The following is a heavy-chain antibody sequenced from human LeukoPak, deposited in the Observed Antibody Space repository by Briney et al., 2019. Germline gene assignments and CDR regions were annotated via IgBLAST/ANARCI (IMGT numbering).Heavy chain of an antibody. J-gene: IGHJ4*02. V-gene: IGHV4-39*07. D-gene: IGHD1-26*01. CDR1: GGSISSSSYY. CDR2: IYYSGST. Sequence: SETLSLTCTVSGGSISSSSYYWGWIRQPPGKGLEWIGSIYYSGSTYYNPSLKSRVTISVDTSKNQFSLKLSSVTAADTAVYYCARDGIVGATTSYWGQGTLVTVSS. CDR3: ARDGIVGATTSY.